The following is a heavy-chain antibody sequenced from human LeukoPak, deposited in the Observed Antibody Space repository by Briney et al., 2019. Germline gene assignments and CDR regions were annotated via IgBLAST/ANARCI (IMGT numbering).Heavy chain of an antibody. J-gene: IGHJ3*02. CDR3: ARDGGAYYYDSSGYYYDAFDI. Sequence: SETLSLTCTVSGGSISSYYWSWIRQPPGKGLEWIGYIYYSGSTNYNPSLKSRVTISVDTSKNQFSLKLSSVTAADTAVYYCARDGGAYYYDSSGYYYDAFDIGGQGTMVTVSS. CDR1: GGSISSYY. V-gene: IGHV4-59*01. D-gene: IGHD3-22*01. CDR2: IYYSGST.